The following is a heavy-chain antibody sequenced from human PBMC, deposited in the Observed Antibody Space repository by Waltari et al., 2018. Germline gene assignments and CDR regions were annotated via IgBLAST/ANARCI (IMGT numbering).Heavy chain of an antibody. CDR3: AREDSGYYFYYYGMDV. J-gene: IGHJ6*02. CDR2: IKKDGRRK. V-gene: IGHV3-7*01. CDR1: GFTFSSYW. Sequence: EVQLVESGGGLVQPGGSLRLSCAASGFTFSSYWMSWVRQAPGKGLEGVANIKKDGRRKYYVDSVKGRFTISRDNAKNSLYLQMNSLRAEDTAVYYCAREDSGYYFYYYGMDVWGQGTTVTVS. D-gene: IGHD3-22*01.